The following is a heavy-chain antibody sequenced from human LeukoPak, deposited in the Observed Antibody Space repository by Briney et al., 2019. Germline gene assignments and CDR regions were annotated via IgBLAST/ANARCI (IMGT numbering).Heavy chain of an antibody. CDR3: ARVLGYYFDY. D-gene: IGHD4/OR15-4a*01. V-gene: IGHV3-21*04. CDR2: ISSSSSHI. J-gene: IGHJ4*02. CDR1: GFTFSSYS. Sequence: GGSLRLSCAASGFTFSSYSMNWVRQAPGKGLEWVSSISSSSSHIYYADSVKGRFTISRDNAKNSLYLQMHSLRAGDTAVYYCARVLGYYFDYWGQGTLVTVSS.